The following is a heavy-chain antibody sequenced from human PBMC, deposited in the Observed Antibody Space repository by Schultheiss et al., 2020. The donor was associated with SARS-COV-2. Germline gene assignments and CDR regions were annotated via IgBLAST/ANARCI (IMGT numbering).Heavy chain of an antibody. V-gene: IGHV4-59*01. D-gene: IGHD2-15*01. CDR1: GGSIRSDY. CDR3: ARGGPIAATYYYYYYGMDV. J-gene: IGHJ6*02. Sequence: SETLSLTCTVSGGSIRSDYWNWIRQPPGKGLEWIGHFYYSGNTRYNPSPKSRVTISIDTSKNQNYLKLSSVTAADTAVYYCARGGPIAATYYYYYYGMDVWGQGTTVTVSS. CDR2: FYYSGNT.